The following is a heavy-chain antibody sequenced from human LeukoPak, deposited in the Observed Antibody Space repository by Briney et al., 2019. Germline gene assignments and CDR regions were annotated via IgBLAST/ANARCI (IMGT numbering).Heavy chain of an antibody. D-gene: IGHD3-22*01. CDR1: GGTFSSYA. J-gene: IGHJ5*02. CDR3: ARSADDYYDSSGYEGAFDP. V-gene: IGHV1-69*13. Sequence: ASVKVSCKASGGTFSSYAISWVRQAPGQGLEWMGGIIPLFGTANYAQKFQGRVTITADESTSTAYMELSSLRSEDTAVYYCARSADDYYDSSGYEGAFDPWGQGTLVTVSS. CDR2: IIPLFGTA.